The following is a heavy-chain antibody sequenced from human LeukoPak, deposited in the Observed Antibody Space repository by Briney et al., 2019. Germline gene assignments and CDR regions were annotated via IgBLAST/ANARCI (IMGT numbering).Heavy chain of an antibody. Sequence: GGSLRLSCAASGFTFSRYWMHWVRQAPGRGLVCVSRINSEGTSTSYADSVKGRFTISRDNAKNTLYLQMNSLRAEDTAVYYCARAIHLVGAFDIWGQGTMVTVSS. V-gene: IGHV3-74*01. CDR2: INSEGTST. J-gene: IGHJ3*02. CDR1: GFTFSRYW. D-gene: IGHD1-26*01. CDR3: ARAIHLVGAFDI.